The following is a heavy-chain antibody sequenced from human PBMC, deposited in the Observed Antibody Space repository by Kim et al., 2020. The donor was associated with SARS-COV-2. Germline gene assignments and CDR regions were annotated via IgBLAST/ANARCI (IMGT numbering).Heavy chain of an antibody. CDR3: AKDLTRNRIAVAGYFDY. Sequence: GGSLRLSCAASGFTFSSYGMHWLRQAPGKGLEWVAVISYDGSNKYYADSVKGRFTISSDNSKNTLYLQMNSLRAEDTAVYYCAKDLTRNRIAVAGYFDYWGQGTLVAVSA. V-gene: IGHV3-30*18. D-gene: IGHD6-19*01. CDR2: ISYDGSNK. CDR1: GFTFSSYG. J-gene: IGHJ4*02.